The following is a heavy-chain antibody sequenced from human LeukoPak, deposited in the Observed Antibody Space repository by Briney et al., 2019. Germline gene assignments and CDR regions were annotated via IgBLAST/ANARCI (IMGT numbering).Heavy chain of an antibody. V-gene: IGHV3-23*01. D-gene: IGHD2-15*01. CDR1: GFTFSSYE. CDR3: AKWGCRGSSCYPFAY. CDR2: MSGSSGRT. J-gene: IGHJ4*02. Sequence: PGGSLRLSCAASGFTFSSYEMNWVRQAPGKGLEWVSAMSGSSGRTYYADSVKGRFTISRDNSKNTLYVQMNSLRADDTAVYYCAKWGCRGSSCYPFAYWGQGTLVTVSS.